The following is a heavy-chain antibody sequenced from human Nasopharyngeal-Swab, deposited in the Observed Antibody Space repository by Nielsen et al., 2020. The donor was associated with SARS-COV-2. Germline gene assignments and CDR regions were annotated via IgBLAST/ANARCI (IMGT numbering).Heavy chain of an antibody. CDR3: ARVSITMIVVVPEGYFDL. CDR2: ISSSSSYI. J-gene: IGHJ2*01. CDR1: GFTFRRYS. Sequence: GESLKISCAASGFTFRRYSMNWGRQAPGKGLEWVSSISSSSSYIYYADSVKGRFTISRDNAKNSLYLQMNSLRAEDTAVYYCARVSITMIVVVPEGYFDLWGRGTLVTVSS. D-gene: IGHD3-22*01. V-gene: IGHV3-21*01.